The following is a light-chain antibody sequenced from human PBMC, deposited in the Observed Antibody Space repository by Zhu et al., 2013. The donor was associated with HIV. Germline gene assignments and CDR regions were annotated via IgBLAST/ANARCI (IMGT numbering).Light chain of an antibody. CDR1: QSISSTY. CDR3: QQYGNSPPYS. Sequence: IVLTQSPGTLSLSPGERVTLSCRASQSISSTYVAWYQQKPGQAPTLLIYGASNRAAGLPDRFSGSASETDFTLTISRLEPEDFAVYYCQQYGNSPPYSFGQGTKLEIK. J-gene: IGKJ2*03. CDR2: GAS. V-gene: IGKV3-20*01.